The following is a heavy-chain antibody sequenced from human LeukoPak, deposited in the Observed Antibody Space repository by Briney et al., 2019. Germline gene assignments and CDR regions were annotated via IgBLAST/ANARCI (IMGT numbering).Heavy chain of an antibody. CDR1: GFTFSSYE. Sequence: AGGSLRLSCAASGFTFSSYELNWVRQAPGKGREWVSYISGSGATIYYADSMKGRFTISRDNAKNSLYLQMDSLRAEDTAVYYCARDSLPTTGIFDSWGQGILVTVSS. J-gene: IGHJ4*02. V-gene: IGHV3-48*03. CDR2: ISGSGATI. D-gene: IGHD3-9*01. CDR3: ARDSLPTTGIFDS.